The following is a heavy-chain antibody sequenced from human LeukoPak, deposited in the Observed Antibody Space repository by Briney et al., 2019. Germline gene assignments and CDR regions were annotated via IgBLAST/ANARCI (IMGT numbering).Heavy chain of an antibody. CDR3: AKRGVVIRVILVGFHKEAYYFDS. D-gene: IGHD3-22*01. V-gene: IGHV3-23*01. Sequence: GGSLRLPCAVSGITLSNYGMSWVRQAPGKGLEWVAGISDSGGSTNYADSVKGRSTISRDNPKNTLYLQMNSLRAEDTVVYFCAKRGVVIRVILVGFHKEAYYFDSWGQGALVTVSS. J-gene: IGHJ4*02. CDR1: GITLSNYG. CDR2: ISDSGGST.